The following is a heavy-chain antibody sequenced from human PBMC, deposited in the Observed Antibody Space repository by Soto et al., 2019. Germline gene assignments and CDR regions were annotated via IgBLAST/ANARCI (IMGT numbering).Heavy chain of an antibody. CDR1: GFTFSSYA. D-gene: IGHD1-26*01. V-gene: IGHV3-30-3*01. CDR3: ARVEDTVGEYDV. J-gene: IGHJ4*02. CDR2: ISYDGSNK. Sequence: GALRLSCAASGFTFSSYAMHWVRQAPGKGLEWVAVISYDGSNKYYADSVKGRFTISRDNSKNTLYLQMNSLRAEDTAVYYCARVEDTVGEYDVWGQGARVTVTS.